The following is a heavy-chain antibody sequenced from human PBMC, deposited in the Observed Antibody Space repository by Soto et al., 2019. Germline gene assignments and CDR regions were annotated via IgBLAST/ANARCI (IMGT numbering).Heavy chain of an antibody. Sequence: GGSLRLSCTASGFSFSSYTMNWVRQAPGKGLQWVASITNRGTHTYYADSVKGRFTISRDNSKNTLYLQMNSLRAEDTAVYYCARDHSSSSPEPDYWGQGTLVTVSS. CDR3: ARDHSSSSPEPDY. J-gene: IGHJ4*02. V-gene: IGHV3-21*01. CDR1: GFSFSSYT. CDR2: ITNRGTHT. D-gene: IGHD6-13*01.